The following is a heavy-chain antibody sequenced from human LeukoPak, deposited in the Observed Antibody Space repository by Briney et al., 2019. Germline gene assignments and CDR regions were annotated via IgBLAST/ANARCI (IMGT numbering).Heavy chain of an antibody. Sequence: GGSLRLSCAASGLAFSTYALTWVRQAPGKGLEWVAAISGSGSNTYYADSVKGRFTISRDNAKNSLYLQMNSLRAEDTAVYYCARGDAVAGFDFDYWGQGTLVTVSS. CDR1: GLAFSTYA. V-gene: IGHV3-21*01. J-gene: IGHJ4*02. CDR3: ARGDAVAGFDFDY. CDR2: ISGSGSNT. D-gene: IGHD6-19*01.